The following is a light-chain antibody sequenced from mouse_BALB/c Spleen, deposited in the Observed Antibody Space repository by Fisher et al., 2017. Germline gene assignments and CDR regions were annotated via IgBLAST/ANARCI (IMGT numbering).Light chain of an antibody. CDR3: QQWSSNPPT. V-gene: IGKV4-57*01. J-gene: IGKJ4*01. CDR2: STS. Sequence: IVLTQTPAIMSASPGEEITLTCSASSSVSYMHWYQQKSGTSPKLWIYSTSNLASGVPVRFSGSGSGTSYSLTISRVEAEDAATYYCQQWSSNPPTFGSGTKLEIK. CDR1: SSVSY.